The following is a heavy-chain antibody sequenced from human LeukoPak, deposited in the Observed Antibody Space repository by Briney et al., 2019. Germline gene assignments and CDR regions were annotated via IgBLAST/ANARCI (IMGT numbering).Heavy chain of an antibody. D-gene: IGHD3-22*01. J-gene: IGHJ6*02. CDR3: ARVGGNYYDSSGYYYDYYYYGMDV. CDR2: IIPIFGTA. V-gene: IGHV1-69*01. CDR1: GGTFSSYA. Sequence: ASVKVSCKASGGTFSSYAISWVRQAPGQGLEWMGGIIPIFGTANYAQKFQGRVTITADESTSTAYMELSSLRSEDTAVYYCARVGGNYYDSSGYYYDYYYYGMDVWGQRTTVTVSS.